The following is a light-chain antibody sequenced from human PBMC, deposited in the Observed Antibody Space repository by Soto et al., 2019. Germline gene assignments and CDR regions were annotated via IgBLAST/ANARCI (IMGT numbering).Light chain of an antibody. CDR3: QQYGSSP. V-gene: IGKV3-20*01. J-gene: IGKJ4*01. CDR2: GAS. Sequence: EIVLTQSPDTLSLSPGERATLSCRASQSVSSSYLAWYQQKPGQAPRLLIYGASSRATGIPDRFSGSGSGTDFTLTISRLEPEDFAVYYCQQYGSSPFGGGTKVEIK. CDR1: QSVSSSY.